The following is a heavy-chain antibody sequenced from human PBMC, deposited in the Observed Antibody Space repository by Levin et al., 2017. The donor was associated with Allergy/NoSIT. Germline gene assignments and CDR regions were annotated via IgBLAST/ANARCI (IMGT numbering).Heavy chain of an antibody. CDR1: GDSISRGDNY. Sequence: PSETLSLTCTVSGDSISRGDNYWSWIRQRPGKGLEWVGFISYSGSAFYNPSLKSRLTMSLDTSRNQFSLRLNSVTVADTAVYFCARDECAWFGECYGMDVWGQGTTVIVSS. D-gene: IGHD3-10*01. V-gene: IGHV4-31*03. CDR2: ISYSGSA. J-gene: IGHJ6*02. CDR3: ARDECAWFGECYGMDV.